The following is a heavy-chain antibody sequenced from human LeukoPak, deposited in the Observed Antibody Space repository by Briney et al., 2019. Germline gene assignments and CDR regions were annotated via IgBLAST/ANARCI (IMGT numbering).Heavy chain of an antibody. J-gene: IGHJ4*02. CDR1: GFTFSSYG. CDR3: ARVIYGDYAPDY. Sequence: GSLRLSCAASGFTFSSYGMHWLRQAPGKGLGWVAIIWYDRSDEYYADSVKGRFTISRDNSENTLYLQMNGLRAEDTAVYYCARVIYGDYAPDYWGQGTLVTVSS. CDR2: IWYDRSDE. D-gene: IGHD4-17*01. V-gene: IGHV3-33*01.